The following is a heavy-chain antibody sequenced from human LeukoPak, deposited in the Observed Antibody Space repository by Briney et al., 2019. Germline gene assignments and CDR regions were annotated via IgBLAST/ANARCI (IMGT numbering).Heavy chain of an antibody. Sequence: GESLKISCQGSGYSFTSYWIGWVRQMPGKGLEWMGIIYPGDSDTRYSPSFQGQVTISADKSISTAYLQWSSLNASDTAMYYCARPSYYDFWSGPPDYWGQGTLVTVSS. CDR3: ARPSYYDFWSGPPDY. D-gene: IGHD3-3*01. CDR2: IYPGDSDT. CDR1: GYSFTSYW. V-gene: IGHV5-51*01. J-gene: IGHJ4*02.